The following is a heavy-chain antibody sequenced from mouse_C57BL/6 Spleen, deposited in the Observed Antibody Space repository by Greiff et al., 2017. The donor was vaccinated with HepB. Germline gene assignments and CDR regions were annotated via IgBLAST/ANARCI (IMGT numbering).Heavy chain of an antibody. CDR2: IYPGSGST. Sequence: QVQLQQPGAELVKPGASVKMSCKASGYTFTSYWITWVKQRPGQGLEWIGDIYPGSGSTNYNEKFKSKATLPVDTSSSTAYMQLSSLTSEASSVYYCARGDGYDAMDYWGQGTSVTVSS. CDR3: ARGDGYDAMDY. V-gene: IGHV1-55*01. CDR1: GYTFTSYW. J-gene: IGHJ4*01. D-gene: IGHD2-3*01.